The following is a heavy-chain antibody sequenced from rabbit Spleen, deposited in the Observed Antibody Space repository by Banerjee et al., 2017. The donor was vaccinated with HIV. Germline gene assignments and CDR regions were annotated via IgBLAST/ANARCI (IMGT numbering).Heavy chain of an antibody. J-gene: IGHJ4*01. CDR1: GLSFSSGHD. D-gene: IGHD4-1*01. V-gene: IGHV1S40*01. CDR3: ARDLAGVIGWNFNF. CDR2: IYAGISTNI. Sequence: QQLVESGGGLVKPGASLTLTCKASGLSFSSGHDMCWVRQAPGKGLEWIACIYAGISTNIYYANWAKGRFTISKSSSTTVTLQMTSLTAADTATYFCARDLAGVIGWNFNFWGPGTLVTVS.